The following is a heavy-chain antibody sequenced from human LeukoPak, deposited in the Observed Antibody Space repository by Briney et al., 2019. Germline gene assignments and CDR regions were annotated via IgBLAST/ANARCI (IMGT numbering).Heavy chain of an antibody. CDR1: GGSISSYY. J-gene: IGHJ4*02. CDR3: ARVFLSYSSSWYFDY. Sequence: SETLSLTCTVSGGSISSYYWSWIRQPPGRGLEWIGYIYYSGSTNYNPSLKSRVTISVDTSKNQFSLKLSSVTAADTAVYYCARVFLSYSSSWYFDYWGQGTLVTVSS. V-gene: IGHV4-59*01. D-gene: IGHD6-13*01. CDR2: IYYSGST.